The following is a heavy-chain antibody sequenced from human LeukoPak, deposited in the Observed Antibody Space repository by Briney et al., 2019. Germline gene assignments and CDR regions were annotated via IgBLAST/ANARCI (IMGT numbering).Heavy chain of an antibody. CDR3: AKDGGRWEVPHWSGP. V-gene: IGHV3-23*01. J-gene: IGHJ5*02. CDR1: GFTFSSSV. CDR2: ISASGGRT. Sequence: GGSLRLSCAASGFTFSSSVMSWVRQAPGKGLEWVSAISASGGRTYYTDSVKGRFTISRDNPKNTLYLQMNSLRAEDTAVYYCAKDGGRWEVPHWSGPWGQGTLVTVSS. D-gene: IGHD1-26*01.